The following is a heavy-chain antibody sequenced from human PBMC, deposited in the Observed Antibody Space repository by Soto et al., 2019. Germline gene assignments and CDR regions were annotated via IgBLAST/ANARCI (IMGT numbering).Heavy chain of an antibody. CDR2: VKSNNEGGTA. J-gene: IGHJ3*01. CDR3: AKRPDAFDV. D-gene: IGHD6-6*01. CDR1: GFSFSYAW. V-gene: IGHV3-15*01. Sequence: EVLLVESGGDLVKPGGSLRLSCAASGFSFSYAWMSWVRQAPGKGLEWVGRVKSNNEGGTADYAAPVKGRFTISRDNSRNTLYLQMNSLRVEDTAVYYCAKRPDAFDVWGQGTMVTVSS.